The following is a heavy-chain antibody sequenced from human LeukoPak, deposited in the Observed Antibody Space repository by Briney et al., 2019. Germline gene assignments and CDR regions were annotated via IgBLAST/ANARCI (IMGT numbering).Heavy chain of an antibody. Sequence: ASVKVSCKASGYTFTGYYIHWVRQAPGQGLEWMGWIYSNNGGTDYAQKFQGRVTMTGDTSISTAYMEVSRVRSDDTAVYYCARGFRTGDMTTFAHWGQGTLATVSS. J-gene: IGHJ4*02. CDR2: IYSNNGGT. D-gene: IGHD2-15*01. V-gene: IGHV1-2*02. CDR1: GYTFTGYY. CDR3: ARGFRTGDMTTFAH.